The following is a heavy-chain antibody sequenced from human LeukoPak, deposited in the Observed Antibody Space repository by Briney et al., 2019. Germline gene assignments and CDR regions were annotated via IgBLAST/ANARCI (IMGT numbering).Heavy chain of an antibody. Sequence: ASVKVSCKASGYTFTGYYMLWVRQAPGQGLEWMGWINPNSGGTNYAQKFQGRVTMTRDTSISTAYMELSRLRSDDTAVYYCARDRSGKGAFDVWGEGTMVTVSS. CDR2: INPNSGGT. J-gene: IGHJ3*01. CDR1: GYTFTGYY. D-gene: IGHD1-26*01. V-gene: IGHV1-2*02. CDR3: ARDRSGKGAFDV.